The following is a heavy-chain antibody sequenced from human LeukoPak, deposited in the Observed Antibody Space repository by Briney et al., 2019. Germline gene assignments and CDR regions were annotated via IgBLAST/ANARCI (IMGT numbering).Heavy chain of an antibody. CDR2: IYYSGST. V-gene: IGHV4-39*07. CDR1: GGSISSSSYY. J-gene: IGHJ6*03. D-gene: IGHD3-10*01. CDR3: ARGHSGGWSSYYYYYMDV. Sequence: PSETLSLTCTVSGGSISSSSYYWGWIRQPPGKGLEWIGSIYYSGSTYYNPSLKSRVTMSVDTSKNQFSLKLSSVTAADTAVYYCARGHSGGWSSYYYYYMDVWGKGTTVTVSS.